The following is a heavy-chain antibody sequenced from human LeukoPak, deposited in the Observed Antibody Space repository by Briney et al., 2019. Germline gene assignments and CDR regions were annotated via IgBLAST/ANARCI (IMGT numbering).Heavy chain of an antibody. CDR1: GGSISSYY. J-gene: IGHJ4*02. Sequence: SETLSLTCTVSGGSISSYYWSWIRQPAGKGLEWIGRIYTSGSTNYNPSLKSRVTMSVDTSKNQFSLKLSSVTAADTAVYYCARDGLGSGWSYYFDYWGQGTLVTVSS. V-gene: IGHV4-4*07. CDR2: IYTSGST. CDR3: ARDGLGSGWSYYFDY. D-gene: IGHD6-19*01.